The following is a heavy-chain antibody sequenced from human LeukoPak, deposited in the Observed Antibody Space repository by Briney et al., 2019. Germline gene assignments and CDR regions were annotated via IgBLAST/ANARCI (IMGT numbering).Heavy chain of an antibody. CDR1: GYSFTSYW. D-gene: IGHD3-22*01. V-gene: IGHV5-10-1*01. CDR2: IDPSDSYT. J-gene: IGHJ4*02. Sequence: GESLKISCMGSGYSFTSYWISWVRQMPGKGLEWMGRIDPSDSYTNYSPSFQGHVTISADKSISTAYLQWSSLKASDTAMYYCARLGVDSSGPYYFDYWGQGTLVTVSS. CDR3: ARLGVDSSGPYYFDY.